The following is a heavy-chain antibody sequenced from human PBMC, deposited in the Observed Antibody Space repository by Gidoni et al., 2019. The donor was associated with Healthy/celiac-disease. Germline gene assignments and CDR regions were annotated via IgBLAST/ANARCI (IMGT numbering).Heavy chain of an antibody. CDR2: INPNSGGT. D-gene: IGHD3-3*01. CDR3: AREIVPDFWSGYYNLGNWFDP. CDR1: GYTFTGYY. V-gene: IGHV1-2*04. Sequence: QVQLVQSGAEVKKPGASVKVSCKASGYTFTGYYMHWVRQAPGQGLEWMGWINPNSGGTNYAQKFQGWVTMTRDTSISTAYMELSRLRSDDTAVYYCAREIVPDFWSGYYNLGNWFDPWGQGTLVTVSS. J-gene: IGHJ5*02.